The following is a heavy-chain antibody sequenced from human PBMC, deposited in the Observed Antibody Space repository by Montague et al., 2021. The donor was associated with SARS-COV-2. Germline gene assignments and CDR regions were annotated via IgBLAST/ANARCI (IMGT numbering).Heavy chain of an antibody. CDR1: GVSISSGSYY. V-gene: IGHV4-61*01. CDR3: VRGKYYFDDSGSK. Sequence: SETLSLTCSVSGVSISSGSYYRSWVRQPPGKGLEWIGYVYHTGSTNYNPSLKSRVTLSIDTSKNQFSLNLTSVTAADTAVYYCVRGKYYFDDSGSKWGQGTLVTV. D-gene: IGHD3-22*01. J-gene: IGHJ4*02. CDR2: VYHTGST.